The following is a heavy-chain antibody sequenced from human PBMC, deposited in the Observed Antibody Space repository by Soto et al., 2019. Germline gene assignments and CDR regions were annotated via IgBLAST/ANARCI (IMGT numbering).Heavy chain of an antibody. V-gene: IGHV4-39*01. CDR2: IYYSGRT. CDR3: SRLFDSSGWFDY. CDR1: GGSISSSSYY. J-gene: IGHJ4*02. Sequence: QLQLQESGPGLVKPSETRSLTCTVSGGSISSSSYYWGWIRQPPGKGLEWIGSIYYSGRTYYNPSLKSRVTISVDTSKNRLSLKLSYVTAADTAVYYCSRLFDSSGWFDYWGQGTLVTVSS. D-gene: IGHD6-19*01.